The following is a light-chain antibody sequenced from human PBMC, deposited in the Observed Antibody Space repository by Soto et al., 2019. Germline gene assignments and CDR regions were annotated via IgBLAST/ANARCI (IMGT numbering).Light chain of an antibody. J-gene: IGKJ4*01. CDR1: QSVLYSSNNKNY. CDR3: QQYYRTPLLT. V-gene: IGKV4-1*01. Sequence: DIVMTQSPDSLAVSLGERATINCKSSQSVLYSSNNKNYLAWYQQKPGQPPKLLIYWASTRESGVPDRFSGSGSGTDFTLTISSLQAEDVAVYYCQQYYRTPLLTFGGGTNVEIK. CDR2: WAS.